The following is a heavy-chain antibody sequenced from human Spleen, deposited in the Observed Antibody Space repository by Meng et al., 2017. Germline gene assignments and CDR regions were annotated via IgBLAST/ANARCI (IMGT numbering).Heavy chain of an antibody. CDR3: ASTGVGTTDF. V-gene: IGHV4-34*01. CDR2: INHSGST. CDR1: GGSFSGYY. D-gene: IGHD1-7*01. J-gene: IGHJ4*02. Sequence: SETLSLTCAVYGGSFSGYYWSWIRQPPGKGLEWIGEINHSGSTNYNPSLKSRVTISVDTSKNQFSLKLSSVTAADTAVYYCASTGVGTTDFWGQGTLVTVSS.